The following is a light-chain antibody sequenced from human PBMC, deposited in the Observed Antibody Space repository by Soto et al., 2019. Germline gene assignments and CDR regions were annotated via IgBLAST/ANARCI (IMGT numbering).Light chain of an antibody. V-gene: IGLV1-40*01. J-gene: IGLJ2*01. CDR1: SSNIGAGYY. CDR2: GNS. Sequence: QSVLTQPPSVSGAPGQRVTISCTGSSSNIGAGYYVHWYQQLPGTAPKLLIYGNSNRPSGVPDRFSGSKSGTSASLAITGVQAEDEADYYCQSSDSSLSGYVVFGGGTKLTVL. CDR3: QSSDSSLSGYVV.